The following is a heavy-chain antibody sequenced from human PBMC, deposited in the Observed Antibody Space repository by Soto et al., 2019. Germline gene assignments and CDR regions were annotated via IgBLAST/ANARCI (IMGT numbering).Heavy chain of an antibody. J-gene: IGHJ4*02. D-gene: IGHD3-22*01. CDR1: GFTFSSYS. CDR3: ARAKPRPDYYDSSGYDY. V-gene: IGHV3-21*01. Sequence: GGSLRLSCAASGFTFSSYSMNWVRQAPGKGLEWVSSISSSSSYIYYADSVKGRFTISRDNAKNSLYLQMNSLRAEDTAVYYCARAKPRPDYYDSSGYDYWGQGTLVTVSS. CDR2: ISSSSSYI.